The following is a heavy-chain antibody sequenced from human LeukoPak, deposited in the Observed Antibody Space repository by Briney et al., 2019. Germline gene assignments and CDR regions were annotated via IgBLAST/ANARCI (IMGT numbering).Heavy chain of an antibody. V-gene: IGHV3-23*01. Sequence: GSLRLSCAASGFTFSSYAMSWVRQAPGKGLEWVSAISGSGGSTYYADSVKGRFTISRDNAKNSLYLQMNSLRVEDTAVYYCARDWVSSGYGYWGQGTLVTVSS. J-gene: IGHJ4*02. CDR2: ISGSGGST. CDR1: GFTFSSYA. CDR3: ARDWVSSGYGY. D-gene: IGHD3-22*01.